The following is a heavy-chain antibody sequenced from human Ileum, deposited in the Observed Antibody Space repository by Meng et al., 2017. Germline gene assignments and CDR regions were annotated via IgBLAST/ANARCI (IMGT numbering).Heavy chain of an antibody. Sequence: SQTRSLTGAISGDSVSSNTATWSWIRQSPSRGLEWLGRTYYRSKWYDDYALSVNSRITINPDTSKNQFSLQLKSVTPEDTAVYYCARGVNTGSYVYWFDPWGQGTLVTVSS. CDR1: GDSVSSNTAT. CDR3: ARGVNTGSYVYWFDP. CDR2: TYYRSKWYD. D-gene: IGHD1-1*01. V-gene: IGHV6-1*01. J-gene: IGHJ5*02.